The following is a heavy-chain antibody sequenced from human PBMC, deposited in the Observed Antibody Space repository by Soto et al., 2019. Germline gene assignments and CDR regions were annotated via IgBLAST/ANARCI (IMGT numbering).Heavy chain of an antibody. CDR2: TSYTGNT. CDR1: GGSVTSNH. Sequence: SETLSLTCFVSGGSVTSNHWSWIRQFPWQGLEWIASTSYTGNTNYNPSLQSRVTISLDTSKNQLSLKLHSMTAADTAVYYCARDMHAGYTQYFDPLGKGSLVTV. V-gene: IGHV4-59*02. CDR3: ARDMHAGYTQYFDP. D-gene: IGHD5-12*01. J-gene: IGHJ5*02.